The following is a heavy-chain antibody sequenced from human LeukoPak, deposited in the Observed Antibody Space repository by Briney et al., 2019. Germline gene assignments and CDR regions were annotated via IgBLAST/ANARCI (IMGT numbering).Heavy chain of an antibody. CDR2: INPSGGST. J-gene: IGHJ6*02. CDR1: GYTFTSYY. CDR3: ARGSVMTSDYYYDMDV. D-gene: IGHD2-21*02. V-gene: IGHV1-46*01. Sequence: ASVKVSCKASGYTFTSYYMHWVRQAPGQGLEWMGIINPSGGSTSYAQKFQGRVTMTRDTSTSTVYMELSSLRSEDTAVYYCARGSVMTSDYYYDMDVWGQGTTVTVSS.